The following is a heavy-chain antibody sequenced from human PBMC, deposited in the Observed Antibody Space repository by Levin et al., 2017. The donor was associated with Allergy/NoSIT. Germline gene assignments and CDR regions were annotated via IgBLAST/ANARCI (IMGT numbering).Heavy chain of an antibody. Sequence: GGSLRLSCAASGFTFSSYAMSWVRQAPGKGLEWVSAISGSGGSTYYADSVKGRFTISRDNSKNTLYLQMNSLRAEDTAVYYCAKDLSYHTTAGVPAAFLIHYYDYGMDGWGQGTTVTVSS. D-gene: IGHD2-2*01. J-gene: IGHJ6*02. CDR2: ISGSGGST. CDR3: AKDLSYHTTAGVPAAFLIHYYDYGMDG. CDR1: GFTFSSYA. V-gene: IGHV3-23*01.